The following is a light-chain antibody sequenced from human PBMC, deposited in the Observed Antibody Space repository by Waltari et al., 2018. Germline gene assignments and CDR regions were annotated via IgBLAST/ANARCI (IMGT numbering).Light chain of an antibody. J-gene: IGKJ5*01. V-gene: IGKV3-11*01. CDR1: QSVSYH. CDR2: DAS. Sequence: EIVLTQSPATLSLSPGERVTLACRASQSVSYHLAWYQQRPGQAPRLLIYDASNRATGIPARFSGSGSGTDFTLTISSLEPEDFAVYYCQQRSNWPITFGQGTRLEIK. CDR3: QQRSNWPIT.